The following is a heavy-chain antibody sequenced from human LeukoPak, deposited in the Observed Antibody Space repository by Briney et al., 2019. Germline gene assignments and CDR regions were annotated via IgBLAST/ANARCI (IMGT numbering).Heavy chain of an antibody. CDR1: GGSISSGGYY. CDR3: ARAVSGDSTVAPYFDY. V-gene: IGHV4-30-2*01. CDR2: IYHSGST. D-gene: IGHD4-23*01. J-gene: IGHJ4*02. Sequence: PSQTLSLTCTVSGGSISSGGYYWSWIRQPPGKGLEWIGYIYHSGSTYYNPSLKSRVTISVDRSKNQFSLKLSSVTAADTAVYYCARAVSGDSTVAPYFDYWGQGTLVTVSS.